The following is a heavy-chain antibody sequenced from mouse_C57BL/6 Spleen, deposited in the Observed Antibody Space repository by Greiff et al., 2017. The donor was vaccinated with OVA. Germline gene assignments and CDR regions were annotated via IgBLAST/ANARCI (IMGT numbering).Heavy chain of an antibody. V-gene: IGHV1-63*01. J-gene: IGHJ1*03. CDR2: IYPGGGYT. CDR1: GYTFTNYW. Sequence: VQLVESGAELVRPGTSVKMSCKASGYTFTNYWIGWAKQRPGHGLEWIGDIYPGGGYTNYNEKFKGKATLTADKSSSTAYMQFSSLTSEDSAIYYCARYYGSSPWYFDVWGTGTTVTVSS. CDR3: ARYYGSSPWYFDV. D-gene: IGHD1-1*01.